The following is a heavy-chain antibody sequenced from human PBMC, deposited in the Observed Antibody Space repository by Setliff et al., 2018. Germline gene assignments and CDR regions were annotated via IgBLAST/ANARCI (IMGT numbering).Heavy chain of an antibody. CDR2: INPGGGSA. CDR3: ARGGVAAAGKKGIFEH. Sequence: ASVKVSCKASGYAFASHYMHWVRQAPGQGLEWMGIINPGGGSASVVDQFQGRVTMTRDTSTSTVYMEINSLRSDDTAVYYCARGGVAAAGKKGIFEHWGQGTLVTVSS. CDR1: GYAFASHY. D-gene: IGHD6-13*01. J-gene: IGHJ4*02. V-gene: IGHV1-46*01.